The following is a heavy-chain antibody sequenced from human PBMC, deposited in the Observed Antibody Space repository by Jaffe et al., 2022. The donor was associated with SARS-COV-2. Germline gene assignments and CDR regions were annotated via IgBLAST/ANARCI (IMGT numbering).Heavy chain of an antibody. CDR2: ISYDGSNK. V-gene: IGHV3-30*04. CDR3: ASNYDTYYYYMDV. Sequence: QVQLVESGGGVVQPGRSLRLSCAASGFTFSSYAMHWVRQAPGKGLEWVAVISYDGSNKYYADSVKGRFTISRDNSKNTLYLQMNSLRAEDTAVYYCASNYDTYYYYMDVWGKGTTVTVSS. J-gene: IGHJ6*03. D-gene: IGHD3-22*01. CDR1: GFTFSSYA.